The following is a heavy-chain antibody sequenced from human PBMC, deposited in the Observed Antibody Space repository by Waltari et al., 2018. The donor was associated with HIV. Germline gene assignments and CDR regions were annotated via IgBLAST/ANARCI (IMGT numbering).Heavy chain of an antibody. D-gene: IGHD4-17*01. V-gene: IGHV3-15*01. CDR2: IKSKSDGGTT. J-gene: IGHJ4*02. Sequence: EVQLVESGGGLVKPGGSLRLSCAASGFPFSNAWMSWVRQAPGKGLEWVGRIKSKSDGGTTYAAPVKGRFIISRNDSKNMLYLQMKSLKTEDTAVYYCRTSSDYGDPPVDYRGQGTLVTVSS. CDR3: RTSSDYGDPPVDY. CDR1: GFPFSNAW.